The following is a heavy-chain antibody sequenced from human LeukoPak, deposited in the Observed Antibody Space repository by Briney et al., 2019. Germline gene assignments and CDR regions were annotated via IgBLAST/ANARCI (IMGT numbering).Heavy chain of an antibody. CDR1: GYTFTGYY. CDR3: ASPRYFYYYYGMDV. V-gene: IGHV1-2*02. D-gene: IGHD1-1*01. J-gene: IGHJ6*02. CDR2: INPNSGGT. Sequence: GASVTVSFKASGYTFTGYYMHWVRQAPGQGLEWMGWINPNSGGTNYTQKFQGRVTMTRDTSISTAYMELSRLRSDDTAVYYCASPRYFYYYYGMDVWGQGTTVTVSS.